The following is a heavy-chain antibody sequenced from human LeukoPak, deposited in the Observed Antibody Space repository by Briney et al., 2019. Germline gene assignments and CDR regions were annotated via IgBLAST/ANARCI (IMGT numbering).Heavy chain of an antibody. CDR3: AKDRPRITMVRGVIEDY. V-gene: IGHV3-30*02. Sequence: GGSLRLXCAASGFTFSGSGMHWVRQAPGKGLEWVTFIRYDGSNKYYTDSVKGRFTISRDNSKNTLYLQMNSLRAEDTAVYYCAKDRPRITMVRGVIEDYWGQGTLVTVSS. CDR1: GFTFSGSG. J-gene: IGHJ4*02. CDR2: IRYDGSNK. D-gene: IGHD3-10*01.